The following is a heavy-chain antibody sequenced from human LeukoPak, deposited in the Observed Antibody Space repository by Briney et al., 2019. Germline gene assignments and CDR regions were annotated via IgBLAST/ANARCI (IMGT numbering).Heavy chain of an antibody. J-gene: IGHJ1*01. CDR2: INTNTGNP. V-gene: IGHV7-4-1*02. D-gene: IGHD3-10*01. CDR3: ARNEWFGELSEYFQH. Sequence: ASVKVSCKASGYTFTSYAMNWVRQAPGQGLEWMGWINTNTGNPTYAQGFIGRFVFSLDTSVSTAYLQISSLKAEDTAVYYCARNEWFGELSEYFQHWGQGTLVTVSS. CDR1: GYTFTSYA.